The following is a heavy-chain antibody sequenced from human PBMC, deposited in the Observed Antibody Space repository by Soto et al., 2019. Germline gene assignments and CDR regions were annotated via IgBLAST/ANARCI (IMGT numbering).Heavy chain of an antibody. V-gene: IGHV3-23*01. CDR1: GFTLSTYA. Sequence: EVQLLESGGGLVQPGGSLRLSCVASGFTLSTYAMSWVRQAPGKGLEWVSGITGSGGSTYYADSVKGRFTISRDNSKSTVSLHMNSRRAEDTAVYYCVRLWCSPSGAFDIWGQGTMVTVSS. D-gene: IGHD2-8*01. J-gene: IGHJ3*02. CDR3: VRLWCSPSGAFDI. CDR2: ITGSGGST.